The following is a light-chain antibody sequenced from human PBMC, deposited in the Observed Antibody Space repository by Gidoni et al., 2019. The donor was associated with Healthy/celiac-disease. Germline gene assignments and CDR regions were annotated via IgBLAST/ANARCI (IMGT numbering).Light chain of an antibody. Sequence: EIVLTPSPGTLSLSPGDRATLSCRASQSVSSSYLAWYQQKPGQAPRLLIYGASSRAAGIPDRFSGSGSGTDFTLTISRLEPEDFAVYYCQRYGSSGTFGQGTKVEIK. V-gene: IGKV3-20*01. J-gene: IGKJ1*01. CDR3: QRYGSSGT. CDR2: GAS. CDR1: QSVSSSY.